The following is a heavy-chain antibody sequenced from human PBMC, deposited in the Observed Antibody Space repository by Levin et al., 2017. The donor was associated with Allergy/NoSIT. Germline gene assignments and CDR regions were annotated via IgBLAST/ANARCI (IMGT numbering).Heavy chain of an antibody. J-gene: IGHJ4*02. CDR2: IKQDGSEK. Sequence: GGSLRLSCAASGFTFSSYWMSWVRQAPGKGLEWVANIKQDGSEKYYVDSVKGRVTISRDNAKNSLYLQMNSLRAEDTAVYYCARDLNWNYGAEFDYWGQGTRVTVSS. D-gene: IGHD1-7*01. CDR1: GFTFSSYW. CDR3: ARDLNWNYGAEFDY. V-gene: IGHV3-7*01.